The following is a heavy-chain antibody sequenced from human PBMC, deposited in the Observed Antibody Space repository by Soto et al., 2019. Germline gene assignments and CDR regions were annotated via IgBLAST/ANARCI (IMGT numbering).Heavy chain of an antibody. CDR1: GYTFTSYD. CDR3: ARGVRVRGVIIKRGYWFDP. D-gene: IGHD3-10*01. J-gene: IGHJ5*02. Sequence: ASVKVSCKXSGYTFTSYDINWVRQATGQGLEWMGWMNPNSGNTGYAQKFQGRVTMTRNTSISTAYMELSSLRSEDTAVYYCARGVRVRGVIIKRGYWFDPWGQGTLVTVSS. CDR2: MNPNSGNT. V-gene: IGHV1-8*01.